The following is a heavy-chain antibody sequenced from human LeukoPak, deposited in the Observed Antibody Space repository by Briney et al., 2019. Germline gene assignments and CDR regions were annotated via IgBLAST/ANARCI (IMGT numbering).Heavy chain of an antibody. CDR3: ARVGGRGSPVSY. CDR2: INSDGSST. D-gene: IGHD3-16*01. V-gene: IGHV3-74*01. CDR1: GLTFSSYW. Sequence: QPGGSLRLSCAASGLTFSSYWMHWVRQAPGKGLVWVSRINSDGSSTSYADSVKGRFTISRDNAKNTLYLQMNSLRAGDTAVYYCARVGGRGSPVSYWGQGTLVTVSS. J-gene: IGHJ4*02.